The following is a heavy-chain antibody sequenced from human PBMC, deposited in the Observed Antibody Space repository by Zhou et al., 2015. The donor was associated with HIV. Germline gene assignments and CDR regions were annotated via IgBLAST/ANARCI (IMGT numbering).Heavy chain of an antibody. J-gene: IGHJ6*02. D-gene: IGHD2-8*01. V-gene: IGHV3-21*01. CDR2: ISSSSSYI. Sequence: VQLVESGGGVVQPGRSLRLSCAASGFTFSTYGMHWVRQAPGKGLEWVSSISSSSSYIYYADSMKGRFTISRDNAKNSLYLQMNSLRDEDTALYYCARSFVVTVSDPAISHYYGMDVWGRGTTVTVSS. CDR1: GFTFSTYG. CDR3: ARSFVVTVSDPAISHYYGMDV.